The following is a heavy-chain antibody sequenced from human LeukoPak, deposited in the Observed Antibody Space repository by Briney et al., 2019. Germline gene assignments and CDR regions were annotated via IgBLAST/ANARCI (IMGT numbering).Heavy chain of an antibody. CDR1: GCTFSSYT. Sequence: SVKVSCKASGCTFSSYTISWVRQAPGQGLEWMGRIIPILGIANYAQKVQGRVTITADKSTSTAYMELSSLRSEDTAVYYCARGQSGWKEFDYWGQGTLVTVSS. CDR3: ARGQSGWKEFDY. J-gene: IGHJ4*02. CDR2: IIPILGIA. D-gene: IGHD1-1*01. V-gene: IGHV1-69*02.